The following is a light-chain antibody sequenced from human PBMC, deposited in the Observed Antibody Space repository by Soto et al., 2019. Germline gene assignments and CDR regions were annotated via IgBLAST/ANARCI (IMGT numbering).Light chain of an antibody. V-gene: IGLV2-14*01. CDR1: NSDVDDYRY. CDR3: SSFTSRFTFNYI. J-gene: IGLJ1*01. Sequence: QSALTQPRSVSGSPGQSLTISCTGTNSDVDDYRYVSWYQQHPGKAPNIVIYEVTNRPSGVSNRFSGSKSGNTASLTISGLKDEDDADYYCSSFTSRFTFNYIFGTGTKVTVL. CDR2: EVT.